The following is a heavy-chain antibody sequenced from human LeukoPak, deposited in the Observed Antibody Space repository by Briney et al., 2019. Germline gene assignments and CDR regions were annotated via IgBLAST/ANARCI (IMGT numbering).Heavy chain of an antibody. J-gene: IGHJ4*02. Sequence: KTSETLSLTCTVSGGSISSYYWSWIRQPPGKGLEWIGYIYYSGSTNYNPSLKSRVTISVDTSKNHFSLKLSSVTAADTAVYYCARLYDSSGYYYPFDYWGQGTLVTVSS. CDR2: IYYSGST. D-gene: IGHD3-22*01. V-gene: IGHV4-59*08. CDR1: GGSISSYY. CDR3: ARLYDSSGYYYPFDY.